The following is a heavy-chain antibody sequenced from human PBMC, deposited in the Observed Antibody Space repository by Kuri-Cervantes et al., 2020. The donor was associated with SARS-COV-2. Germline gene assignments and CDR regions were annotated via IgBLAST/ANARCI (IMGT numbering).Heavy chain of an antibody. CDR1: GGSISSYY. CDR3: ARAAAAGNIGGFDY. J-gene: IGHJ4*02. V-gene: IGHV4-59*01. Sequence: GSLRLSCTVSGGSISSYYWSWIRQPPGKGLEWIGYIYYSGSTNYNPSLKSRVTISVDTSKNQFSLKLSSVTAADTAVYYCARAAAAGNIGGFDYWGQGTLVTVSS. D-gene: IGHD6-13*01. CDR2: IYYSGST.